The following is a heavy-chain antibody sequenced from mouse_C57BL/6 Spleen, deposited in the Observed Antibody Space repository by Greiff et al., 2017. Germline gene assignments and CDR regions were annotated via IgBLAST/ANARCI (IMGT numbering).Heavy chain of an antibody. CDR2: IRSKSNNYAT. V-gene: IGHV10-1*01. Sequence: EVKLVESGGGLVQPKGSLKLSCAASGFSFNTYAMNWVRQAPGKGLEWVARIRSKSNNYATYYADSVKDRFTISRDDSESMLYLQMNNLKTEDTAMYYCVRHYGNHYAMDYWGQGTSVTVSS. D-gene: IGHD2-1*01. CDR1: GFSFNTYA. J-gene: IGHJ4*01. CDR3: VRHYGNHYAMDY.